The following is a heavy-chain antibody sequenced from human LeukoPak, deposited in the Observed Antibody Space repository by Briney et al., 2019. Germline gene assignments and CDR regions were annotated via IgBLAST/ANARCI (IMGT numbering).Heavy chain of an antibody. CDR3: ARGIDY. CDR1: GFIVSSYY. J-gene: IGHJ4*02. V-gene: IGHV3-53*01. CDR2: IYTGGGR. Sequence: GGFLRLSCAASGFIVSSYYMNWVRQAPGKELEWVSVIYTGGGRYYADSVRGRFTISRDTSKNMVFLQMNSLRVEDTAVYYCARGIDYWGRGTLVTVSS.